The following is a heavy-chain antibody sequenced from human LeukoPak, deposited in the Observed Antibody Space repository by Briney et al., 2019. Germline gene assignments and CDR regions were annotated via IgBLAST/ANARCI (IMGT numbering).Heavy chain of an antibody. J-gene: IGHJ4*02. CDR2: ISGSGGST. D-gene: IGHD6-13*01. V-gene: IGHV3-23*01. Sequence: GGSLRLSCAVSAFTFSSYAMSWVRQAPGKGLEWVSAISGSGGSTYYADSVKGRFTISKDNSKNTLYLQMNSLRAEDTAVYYCAKGQYSSSWHFDYWGQGTLVTVSS. CDR3: AKGQYSSSWHFDY. CDR1: AFTFSSYA.